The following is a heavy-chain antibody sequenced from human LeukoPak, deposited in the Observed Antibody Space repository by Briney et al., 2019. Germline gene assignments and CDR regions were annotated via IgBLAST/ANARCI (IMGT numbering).Heavy chain of an antibody. CDR2: MNPNSGNT. CDR3: ARVEGGNYGGFDGMDV. D-gene: IGHD1-7*01. CDR1: GYTFTSYD. V-gene: IGHV1-8*01. Sequence: GASVKVSCKASGYTFTSYDINWVRQATGQGLEWMGWMNPNSGNTGYAQKFQGRVTMTRNTSISTAYMELSSLRSEDTAVYYCARVEGGNYGGFDGMDVWGQGTTVTVSS. J-gene: IGHJ6*02.